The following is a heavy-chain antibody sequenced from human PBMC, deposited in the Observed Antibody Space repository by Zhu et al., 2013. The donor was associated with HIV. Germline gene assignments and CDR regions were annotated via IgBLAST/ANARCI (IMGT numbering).Heavy chain of an antibody. Sequence: QVQLVQSGAEVKKPGSSVKVSCKASGGTFSSYAISWVRQAPGQGLEWMGWINPNSGGTNYAQKFQGRVTMTRDASISTAYMELSRLRSDDTAVYYCARAPLGDPIDYWGQGTLVTVSS. CDR2: INPNSGGT. J-gene: IGHJ4*02. D-gene: IGHD3-16*01. CDR3: ARAPLGDPIDY. V-gene: IGHV1-2*02. CDR1: GGTFSSYA.